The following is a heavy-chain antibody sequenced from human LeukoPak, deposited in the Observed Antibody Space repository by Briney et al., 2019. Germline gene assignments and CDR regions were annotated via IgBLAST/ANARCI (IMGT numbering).Heavy chain of an antibody. J-gene: IGHJ4*02. CDR2: IDWNGGDT. Sequence: GGSLRLLCAASGYTFDDYGMIWVRQVPGKWLGCVAGIDWNGGDTPYADSVKGRFTISRDNAKNSLYLQMNSVRAEDTALYYCARFSRNYDILTGYYNFGSPDYWGQGTLVTVSS. CDR3: ARFSRNYDILTGYYNFGSPDY. D-gene: IGHD3-9*01. CDR1: GYTFDDYG. V-gene: IGHV3-20*04.